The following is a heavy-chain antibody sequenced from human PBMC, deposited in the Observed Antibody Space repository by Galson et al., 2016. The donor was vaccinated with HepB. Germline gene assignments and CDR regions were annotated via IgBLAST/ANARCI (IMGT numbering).Heavy chain of an antibody. CDR1: GGSFSSYI. V-gene: IGHV1-69*13. CDR3: MRDRGQYYAL. Sequence: SVKVSCKVPGGSFSSYIISFLRQAPGQGLEWMGEFITVLGTTNYAQIFQDRVSITADESTSTVYMDLTSLRSEDTAVYFCMRDRGQYYALWGQGTLVTVSS. D-gene: IGHD2-2*01. CDR2: FITVLGTT. J-gene: IGHJ4*02.